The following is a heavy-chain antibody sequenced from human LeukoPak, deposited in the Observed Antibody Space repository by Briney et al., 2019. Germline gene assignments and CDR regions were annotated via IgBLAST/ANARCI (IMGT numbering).Heavy chain of an antibody. Sequence: GASVKVSCKASGGTFSSYAISWVRQAPGRGLEWMGRIIPIFGTANYAQKFQGRVTITTDESTSTAYMELSSLRSEDMAVYYCARSTLGLMVYAIDYWGQGTLVTVSS. CDR1: GGTFSSYA. V-gene: IGHV1-69*05. J-gene: IGHJ4*02. D-gene: IGHD2-8*01. CDR2: IIPIFGTA. CDR3: ARSTLGLMVYAIDY.